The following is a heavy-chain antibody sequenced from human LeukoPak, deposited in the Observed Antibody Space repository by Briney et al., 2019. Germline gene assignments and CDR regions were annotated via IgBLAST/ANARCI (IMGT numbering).Heavy chain of an antibody. J-gene: IGHJ4*02. V-gene: IGHV3-7*01. Sequence: PGGSLRLSCAPSGFTFSNYWMGWARQAPGKGLEYVANIKSDGSETYYVDSVKGRFTISRDNARNSLYLQVNSLRAEDTAVYYCARDVWGRLDYWGQGTLVPVSS. CDR3: ARDVWGRLDY. CDR2: IKSDGSET. CDR1: GFTFSNYW. D-gene: IGHD2-8*01.